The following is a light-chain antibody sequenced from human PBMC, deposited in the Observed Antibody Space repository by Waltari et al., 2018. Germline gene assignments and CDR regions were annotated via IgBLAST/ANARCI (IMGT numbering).Light chain of an antibody. CDR2: AAS. CDR3: QQSYSTPYT. CDR1: QSISSY. J-gene: IGKJ2*01. Sequence: DIQMTQSPSSMSASVGDRVTIPCRASQSISSYLNWYQKKPGKAPKLLIYAASSLQSGVPSRFSGSGSGTDFTRTISSLQPEDFATYYCQQSYSTPYTFGQGTKLEIK. V-gene: IGKV1-39*01.